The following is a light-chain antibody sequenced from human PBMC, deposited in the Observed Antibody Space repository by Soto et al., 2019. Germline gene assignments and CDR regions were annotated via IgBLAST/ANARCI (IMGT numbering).Light chain of an antibody. CDR2: GNS. CDR3: QSYYSSLSGSVV. Sequence: QSVLTQPPSVSGAPGQRVTISCTGSSSNIGAGYDVHWYQQLPGTAPKLLIYGNSNRPSGVPDRFSGSKSGTSASLAITGRQAEEEAAYYCQSYYSSLSGSVVFGGGTKVTVL. CDR1: SSNIGAGYD. J-gene: IGLJ2*01. V-gene: IGLV1-40*01.